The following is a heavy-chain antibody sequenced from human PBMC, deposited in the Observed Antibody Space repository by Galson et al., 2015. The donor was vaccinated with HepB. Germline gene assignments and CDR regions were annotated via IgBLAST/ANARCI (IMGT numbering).Heavy chain of an antibody. V-gene: IGHV1-18*01. CDR2: ISPYNRYT. J-gene: IGHJ5*01. CDR1: GYTFSNYA. Sequence: SVKVSCKASGYTFSNYAITWVRQAPGQGLEWMGWISPYNRYTNYTQILQGRVTMTTDTATTTVYMELRSLRSDDTAVHYCARVSLVLVVWASQNNCFDLWGQGTMVTVSS. CDR3: ARVSLVLVVWASQNNCFDL. D-gene: IGHD2-15*01.